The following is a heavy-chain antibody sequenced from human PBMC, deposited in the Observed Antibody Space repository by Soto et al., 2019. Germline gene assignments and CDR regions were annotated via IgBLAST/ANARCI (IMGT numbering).Heavy chain of an antibody. D-gene: IGHD5-12*01. Sequence: GGSLRLSCAASGFTFSSYGMHWVRQAPGKGLEWVAVISYDGSNKYYADSVKGRFTISRDNSKNTLYLQMNSLRAEDTAVYYCAKGDRDGYPSVAWGQGTLVTVSS. V-gene: IGHV3-30*18. CDR1: GFTFSSYG. CDR3: AKGDRDGYPSVA. CDR2: ISYDGSNK. J-gene: IGHJ5*02.